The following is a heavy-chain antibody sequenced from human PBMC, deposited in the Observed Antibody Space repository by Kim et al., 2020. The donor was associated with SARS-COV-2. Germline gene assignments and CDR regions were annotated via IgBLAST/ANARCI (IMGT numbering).Heavy chain of an antibody. CDR3: ATDLSSSSAFAVGSYYYYGMDV. V-gene: IGHV1-24*01. D-gene: IGHD6-13*01. Sequence: ASVKVSCKVSGYTLTELSMHWVRQAPGKGLEWMGGFDPEDGETIYAQKFQGRVTMTEDTSTDTAYMELSSLRSEDTAVYYCATDLSSSSAFAVGSYYYYGMDVWGQGTTVTVSS. J-gene: IGHJ6*02. CDR1: GYTLTELS. CDR2: FDPEDGET.